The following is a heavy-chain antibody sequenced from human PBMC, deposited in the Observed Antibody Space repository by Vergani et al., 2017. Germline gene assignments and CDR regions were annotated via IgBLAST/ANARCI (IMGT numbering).Heavy chain of an antibody. CDR3: ARDLRLLYNRFDP. CDR1: GCTFNQYG. V-gene: IGHV3-33*01. Sequence: QVQLVESGGGVVQPGRSLRLSCAASGCTFNQYGMHWVRQAPGKGLEWVAVTWYDGNNKQYADSVKGRFTNSRDNSKSTMYLQMNSLRDEDTGVYYCARDLRLLYNRFDPWGQGTLVTVSS. D-gene: IGHD1-14*01. J-gene: IGHJ5*02. CDR2: TWYDGNNK.